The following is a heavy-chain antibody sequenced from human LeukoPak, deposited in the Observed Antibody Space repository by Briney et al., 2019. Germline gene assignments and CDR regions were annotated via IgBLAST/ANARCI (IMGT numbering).Heavy chain of an antibody. D-gene: IGHD5-24*01. CDR1: GFTFSTYA. CDR2: ISGGGGST. J-gene: IGHJ4*02. Sequence: GGSLRLSCAASGFTFSTYAMSWVRQAPGKGLEWVSVISGGGGSTYYADSVKGRFTISSDNSKNTLYLQMSSLRAEDTAVYYCARGGWLQLGNYFDYWGQGTLVTVSS. V-gene: IGHV3-23*01. CDR3: ARGGWLQLGNYFDY.